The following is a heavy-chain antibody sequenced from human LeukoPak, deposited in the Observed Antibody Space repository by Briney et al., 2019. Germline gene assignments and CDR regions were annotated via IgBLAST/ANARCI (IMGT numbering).Heavy chain of an antibody. Sequence: SETLSLTCTVSGGSISSSSYYWGWIRQPPGKGLEWIGSIYHRGSTYYNPSLKSRVTISVDTSKNQFSLKLRSVTAADTAVYYCARLPYNYAIDYWGQGTLVTVSS. CDR3: ARLPYNYAIDY. CDR2: IYHRGST. CDR1: GGSISSSSYY. V-gene: IGHV4-39*07. J-gene: IGHJ4*02. D-gene: IGHD5-18*01.